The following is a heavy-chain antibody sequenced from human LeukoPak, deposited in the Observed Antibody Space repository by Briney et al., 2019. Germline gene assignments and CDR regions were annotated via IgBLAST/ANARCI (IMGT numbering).Heavy chain of an antibody. J-gene: IGHJ4*02. CDR3: ARGGPIVVVAANFDY. D-gene: IGHD2-15*01. CDR1: RYTFTGYY. V-gene: IGHV1-2*02. CDR2: INPNSGGT. Sequence: ASVTVSCKASRYTFTGYYMHWVRQAPGQGLEWMGWINPNSGGTNYAQKFQGRVTMTRDTSISTAYMELSRLRSDDTAVYYCARGGPIVVVAANFDYWGQGTLVTVSS.